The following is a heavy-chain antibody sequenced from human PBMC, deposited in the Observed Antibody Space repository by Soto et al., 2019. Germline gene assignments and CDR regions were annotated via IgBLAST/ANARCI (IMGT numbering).Heavy chain of an antibody. CDR3: AKYSDSSGDYYYGLDV. J-gene: IGHJ6*02. CDR2: IRDSDGST. Sequence: EVQLLESGGGLVQPGGSLRLSCAASGFIFSSYAMTWVRQAPGKGLEWVSTIRDSDGSTYYADSVKGRFSISRDNSRSTLYLQMNSLRAEDTAVFYCAKYSDSSGDYYYGLDVWGQGTTVTVSS. V-gene: IGHV3-23*01. CDR1: GFIFSSYA. D-gene: IGHD6-6*01.